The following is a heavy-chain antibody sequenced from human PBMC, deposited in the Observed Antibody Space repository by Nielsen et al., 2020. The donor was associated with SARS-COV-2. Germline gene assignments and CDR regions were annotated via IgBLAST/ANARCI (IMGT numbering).Heavy chain of an antibody. Sequence: GESLKISCAASGFIFSHYGIHWVRQAPGKGLEYLSTISGNGDRTYYAESVKGRFTISRDDSKNTMYLRMGSLRVEDTAVYYCARVSGGSLKNSFDLWGQGTRVTVSS. CDR2: ISGNGDRT. D-gene: IGHD3-16*01. V-gene: IGHV3-64*02. CDR3: ARVSGGSLKNSFDL. CDR1: GFIFSHYG. J-gene: IGHJ3*01.